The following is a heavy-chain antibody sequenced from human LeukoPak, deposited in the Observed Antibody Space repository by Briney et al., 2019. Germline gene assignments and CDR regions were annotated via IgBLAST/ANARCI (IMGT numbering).Heavy chain of an antibody. D-gene: IGHD5-24*01. V-gene: IGHV1-2*02. CDR1: GYTFTGYY. CDR2: INPNSGGT. CDR3: AKEQMATAFDP. Sequence: ASVKVSCKASGYTFTGYYMHWLRQAPGQGLEWMGWINPNSGGTKYAQKFQGRVTMTRDTSISTAYMELSRLRSDDAAVYYCAKEQMATAFDPWGQGTLVTVSS. J-gene: IGHJ5*02.